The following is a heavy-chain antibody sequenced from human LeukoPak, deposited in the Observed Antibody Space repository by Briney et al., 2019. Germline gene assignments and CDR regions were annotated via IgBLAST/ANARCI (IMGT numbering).Heavy chain of an antibody. V-gene: IGHV3-21*04. D-gene: IGHD6-19*01. CDR2: ISSSSSYI. CDR1: GFTFSSYS. J-gene: IGHJ4*02. Sequence: PGGSLRLSCAASGFTFSSYSMNWVRQAPGKGLEWVSSISSSSSYIYYADSVKGRFTISRDNAKNSLYLQMNSPRAEDTAVYYCARERRGEAVADPFDYWGQGTLVTVSS. CDR3: ARERRGEAVADPFDY.